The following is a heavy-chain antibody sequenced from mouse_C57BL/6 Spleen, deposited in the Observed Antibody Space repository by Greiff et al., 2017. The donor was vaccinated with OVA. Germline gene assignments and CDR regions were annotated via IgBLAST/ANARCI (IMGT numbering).Heavy chain of an antibody. CDR2: INPSSGYT. CDR3: APITTEGT. CDR1: GYTFTSYT. J-gene: IGHJ2*01. Sequence: QVQLKESGAELARPGASVKMSCKASGYTFTSYTMHWVKQRPGQGLEWIGYINPSSGYTKYNQKFKDKATLTADESSSTAYMQLSSLTSEDSAVYYCAPITTEGTWGQGTTLTVSS. D-gene: IGHD1-1*01. V-gene: IGHV1-4*01.